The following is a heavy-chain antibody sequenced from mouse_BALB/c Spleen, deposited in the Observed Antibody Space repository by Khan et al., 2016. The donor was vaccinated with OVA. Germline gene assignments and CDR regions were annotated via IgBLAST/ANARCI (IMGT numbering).Heavy chain of an antibody. CDR2: INPSTGYT. J-gene: IGHJ3*01. V-gene: IGHV1-7*01. CDR3: ARRGLYGIFPY. CDR1: GYTFTSYW. D-gene: IGHD2-1*01. Sequence: VQLVESGAELAKPGASVKMSCKASGYTFTSYWMHWIKQRPGQGLEWIGYINPSTGYTEYNQKFKDKATLTTDTSSSTAYMQLSSLTSEDSAVYDCARRGLYGIFPYWGQGTLVTVSA.